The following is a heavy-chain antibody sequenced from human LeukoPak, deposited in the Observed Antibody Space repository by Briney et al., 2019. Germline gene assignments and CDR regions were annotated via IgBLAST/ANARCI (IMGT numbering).Heavy chain of an antibody. CDR1: GGTFSSYT. Sequence: GASVKVSCKASGGTFSSYTISWVRQAPGQGLEWMGRIIPILGIANYAQKFQGRVTITADKSTSTAYMELSSLRSEDTAVYYCARYLPVEMATKSPGAFDIWGQGTMVTVSS. J-gene: IGHJ3*02. D-gene: IGHD5-24*01. V-gene: IGHV1-69*02. CDR3: ARYLPVEMATKSPGAFDI. CDR2: IIPILGIA.